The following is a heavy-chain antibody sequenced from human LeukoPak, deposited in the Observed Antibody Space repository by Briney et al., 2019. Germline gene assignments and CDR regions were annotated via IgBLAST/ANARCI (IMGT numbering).Heavy chain of an antibody. CDR2: INQDGSQK. J-gene: IGHJ4*02. CDR3: ARWAY. Sequence: GGSLRLSCAASGFTFSNYWMYWVRQAPGKGLECVATINQDGSQKNYLGSVNGRFTISRDNAKNSLYLRMNSLRAEDTAMYYCARWAYWGQGTLVSVSS. CDR1: GFTFSNYW. V-gene: IGHV3-7*05.